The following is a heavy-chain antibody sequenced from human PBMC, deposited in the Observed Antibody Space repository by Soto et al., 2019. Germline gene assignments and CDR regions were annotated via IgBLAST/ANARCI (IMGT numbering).Heavy chain of an antibody. CDR3: ARLGRDDFNDYLNWFDP. CDR2: IDPTDSYT. J-gene: IGHJ5*02. Sequence: GESLKISCKGSGYSFISYWITWVRQMPGKGLEWTGRIDPTDSYTNYSPSFQGHVTISADKPISTAYLQWSSLKASDTAMYYCARLGRDDFNDYLNWFDPWGQGTLVTVSS. CDR1: GYSFISYW. V-gene: IGHV5-10-1*01. D-gene: IGHD4-4*01.